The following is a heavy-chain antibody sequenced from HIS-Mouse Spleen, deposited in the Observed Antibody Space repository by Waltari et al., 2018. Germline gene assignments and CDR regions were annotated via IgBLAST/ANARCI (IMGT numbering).Heavy chain of an antibody. V-gene: IGHV4-39*07. CDR1: GGSIRSSRAY. Sequence: LQLQESGPGLVKPSETLSLTCTVSGGSIRSSRAYWAWIRQPPGKGLEWIGSIYYSGSTYYNPSLKSRVTISVDTSKNQFSLKLSSVTAADTAVYYCAREIPYSSSWYDWYFDLWGRGTLVTVSS. J-gene: IGHJ2*01. D-gene: IGHD6-13*01. CDR3: AREIPYSSSWYDWYFDL. CDR2: IYYSGST.